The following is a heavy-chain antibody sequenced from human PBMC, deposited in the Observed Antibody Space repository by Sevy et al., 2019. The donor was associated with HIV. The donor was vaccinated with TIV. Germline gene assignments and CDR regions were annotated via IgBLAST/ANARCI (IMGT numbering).Heavy chain of an antibody. Sequence: GGSLRLSCAASGFTFDDYAMHWVRQAPGKGLEWVSGISWNSGSIGYADSVKGRFTISRDNAKNSLYLQMNRLRAEDTALYYCAKDTVGRSPPGYYGMDVWGQGTTVTVSS. D-gene: IGHD1-26*01. CDR1: GFTFDDYA. CDR2: ISWNSGSI. CDR3: AKDTVGRSPPGYYGMDV. J-gene: IGHJ6*02. V-gene: IGHV3-9*01.